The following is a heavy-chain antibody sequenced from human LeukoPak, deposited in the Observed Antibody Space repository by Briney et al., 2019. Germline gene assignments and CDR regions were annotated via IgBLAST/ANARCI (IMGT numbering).Heavy chain of an antibody. CDR1: GFTFSDYY. Sequence: GGSLRLSCAASGFTFSDYYMSWIRQAPGKGLEWVSCIFSGSTIYYADSVKGRFTISRDNAKNSLFLQMNSLRAEDTALYYCAKGSSGYFADLWGQGTLVTVSS. J-gene: IGHJ5*02. V-gene: IGHV3-11*01. CDR2: IFSGSTI. CDR3: AKGSSGYFADL. D-gene: IGHD3-22*01.